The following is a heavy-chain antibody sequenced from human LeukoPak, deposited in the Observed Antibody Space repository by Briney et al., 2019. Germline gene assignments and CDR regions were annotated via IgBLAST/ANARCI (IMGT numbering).Heavy chain of an antibody. D-gene: IGHD4-17*01. J-gene: IGHJ4*02. CDR1: GFTFSSYA. V-gene: IGHV3-30*02. CDR3: AKGRETTVNPPFD. Sequence: PGGSLRLSCAASGFTFSSYAMSWVRQAPGKGLEWVAFIRYDGSNKYYADSVKGRFTISRDNSKNTLYLQMNSLRAEDTAVYYCAKGRETTVNPPFDWGQGTLATVSS. CDR2: IRYDGSNK.